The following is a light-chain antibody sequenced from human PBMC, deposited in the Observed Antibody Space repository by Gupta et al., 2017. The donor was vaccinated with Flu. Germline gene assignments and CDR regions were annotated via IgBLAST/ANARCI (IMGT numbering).Light chain of an antibody. CDR3: QQYNNWPQS. CDR1: QSVSSK. Sequence: EIVMTQSPATLYVSPGERATLSCRARQSVSSKLAWYQQKPGQAPRLLIYGASTRATGIPARFSGSGSGTEFTLTISSLQSEDFAVYYCQQYNNWPQSFGQGSKLEIK. J-gene: IGKJ2*03. V-gene: IGKV3-15*01. CDR2: GAS.